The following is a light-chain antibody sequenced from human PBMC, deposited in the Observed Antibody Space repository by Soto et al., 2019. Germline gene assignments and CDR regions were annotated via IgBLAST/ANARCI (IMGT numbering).Light chain of an antibody. Sequence: EIVLTQSPGTLSLSPGGRATLSCRASQSVSSNYLAWYQQKPGQPPRLLISDASSRATGIPDRFSGSGSGTDFTLTISGLEPEDFAVYYCQHYGRSPPSWTFGQGTKVEIK. J-gene: IGKJ1*01. V-gene: IGKV3-20*01. CDR3: QHYGRSPPSWT. CDR1: QSVSSNY. CDR2: DAS.